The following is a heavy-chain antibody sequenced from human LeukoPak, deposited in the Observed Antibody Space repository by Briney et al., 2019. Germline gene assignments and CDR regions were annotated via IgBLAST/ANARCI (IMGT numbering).Heavy chain of an antibody. D-gene: IGHD4-17*01. Sequence: PGGSLRLSCAASGFTFSDYYMSWIRQAPGKGLEWVSSMSTTGSAIYYADSVKGRFTISRDNAKNLLYLHMNSLRAEDTAMYYCARVTYGDLGDYWDQGTLITVSS. J-gene: IGHJ4*02. CDR3: ARVTYGDLGDY. CDR1: GFTFSDYY. CDR2: MSTTGSAI. V-gene: IGHV3-11*01.